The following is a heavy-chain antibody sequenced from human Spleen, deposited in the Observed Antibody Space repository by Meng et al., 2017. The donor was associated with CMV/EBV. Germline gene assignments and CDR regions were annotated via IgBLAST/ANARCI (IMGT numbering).Heavy chain of an antibody. D-gene: IGHD5-12*01. J-gene: IGHJ4*02. CDR1: GFTFSSYW. Sequence: GESLKISCVASGFTFSSYWMSWVRQAPGKGLEWVSSISSSSSYIYYADSVKGRFTISRDNAKNSLYLQMNSLRAEDTAVYYCARDESGYSRDDYWGQGTLVTVSS. CDR2: ISSSSSYI. V-gene: IGHV3-21*01. CDR3: ARDESGYSRDDY.